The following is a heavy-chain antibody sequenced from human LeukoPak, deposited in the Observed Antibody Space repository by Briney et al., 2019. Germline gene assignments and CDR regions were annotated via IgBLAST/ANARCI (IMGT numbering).Heavy chain of an antibody. Sequence: SETLSLTCTVSGGSISSYYWSWIRQPAGKGLEWIGRIYTSGSTNYNPSLKSRVTMSVDTSKNQLSLKLSSVTAADTAVYYCARAGTPPYYYYYYMDVWGKGTTVTISS. D-gene: IGHD2-15*01. CDR2: IYTSGST. J-gene: IGHJ6*03. V-gene: IGHV4-4*07. CDR3: ARAGTPPYYYYYYMDV. CDR1: GGSISSYY.